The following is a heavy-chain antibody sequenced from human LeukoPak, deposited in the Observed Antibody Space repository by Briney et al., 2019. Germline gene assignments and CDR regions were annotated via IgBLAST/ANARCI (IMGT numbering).Heavy chain of an antibody. CDR1: GYTFTSYG. CDR2: ISAYNGNT. Sequence: GASVKVSCKASGYTFTSYGISWVRQAPGQGLEWMGWISAYNGNTNYAQKLQGRVTMTTDTSTSTAYMELRSLRSDDTAVYYCARDPFDWNDVGSQVGIDIWGQGTMVTVSS. J-gene: IGHJ3*02. CDR3: ARDPFDWNDVGSQVGIDI. D-gene: IGHD1-1*01. V-gene: IGHV1-18*01.